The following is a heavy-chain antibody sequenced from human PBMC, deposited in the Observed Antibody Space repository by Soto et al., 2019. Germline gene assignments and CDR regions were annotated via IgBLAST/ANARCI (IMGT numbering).Heavy chain of an antibody. J-gene: IGHJ4*02. Sequence: GGSLRLSCAASGFTLSSYSMNWVRQAPGKGLEWVSSISSSSTYIYYADSVKGRFTISRGNAKNSVYLQMNSLRAEDTAVYDCASEALWVSATIHVDSWGPGTLVTVSS. D-gene: IGHD2-15*01. CDR2: ISSSSTYI. CDR3: ASEALWVSATIHVDS. CDR1: GFTLSSYS. V-gene: IGHV3-21*01.